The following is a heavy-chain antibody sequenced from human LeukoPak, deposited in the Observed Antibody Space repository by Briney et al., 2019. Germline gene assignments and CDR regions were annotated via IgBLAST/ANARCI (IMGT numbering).Heavy chain of an antibody. J-gene: IGHJ4*02. CDR2: VKGDGSAT. Sequence: GGSLRLSCAASGFIFTDYWMNWVRQAPGRGLEWLASVKGDGSATSYVDSVKGRFTISRDNAKNSLYLQMNSLRAEDTAVYYCASIRADYYDSTGYPQTVDYWGQGTLVTVSS. V-gene: IGHV3-7*01. CDR1: GFIFTDYW. D-gene: IGHD3-22*01. CDR3: ASIRADYYDSTGYPQTVDY.